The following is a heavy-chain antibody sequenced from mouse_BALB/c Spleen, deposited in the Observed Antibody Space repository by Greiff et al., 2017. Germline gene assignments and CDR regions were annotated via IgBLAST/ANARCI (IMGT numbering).Heavy chain of an antibody. Sequence: EVQLVESGPGLVKPSQSLSLTCTVTGYSITSDYAWNWIRQFPGNKLEWMGYISYSGSTSYNPSLKSRISITRDTSKNQFFLQLNSVTTEDTATYYCARMRRPYAMDYWGQGTSVTVSS. CDR1: GYSITSDYA. CDR2: ISYSGST. CDR3: ARMRRPYAMDY. J-gene: IGHJ4*01. V-gene: IGHV3-2*02.